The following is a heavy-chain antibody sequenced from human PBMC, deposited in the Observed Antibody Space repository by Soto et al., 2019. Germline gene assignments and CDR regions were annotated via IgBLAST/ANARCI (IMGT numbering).Heavy chain of an antibody. CDR3: TEYTYTSGYSYLAMDV. Sequence: PGGSLRLSCTFSGFNFRDYSSSWSRQAPGKGLEWVGVIRSKAYGETADYAASVKGRFTIYRDDSKSTAYMQMSSLQTEDTGVYYCTEYTYTSGYSYLAMDVWGHGTTVPVS. CDR2: IRSKAYGETA. V-gene: IGHV3-49*03. CDR1: GFNFRDYS. J-gene: IGHJ6*02. D-gene: IGHD2-2*03.